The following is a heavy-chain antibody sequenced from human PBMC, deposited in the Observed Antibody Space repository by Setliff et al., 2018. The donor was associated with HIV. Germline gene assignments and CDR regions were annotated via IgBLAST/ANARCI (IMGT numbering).Heavy chain of an antibody. CDR3: ARDLNWGFDY. CDR1: GFTFSSYS. Sequence: GGSLRLSCAASGFTFSSYSMNWVRQAPGKGLELVSYISGDTRIINYPDSVKGRFTISRDNAKNSLYLQMNSLRVEDTALYYCARDLNWGFDYWGQGTLVTVSS. J-gene: IGHJ4*02. V-gene: IGHV3-48*01. CDR2: ISGDTRII. D-gene: IGHD7-27*01.